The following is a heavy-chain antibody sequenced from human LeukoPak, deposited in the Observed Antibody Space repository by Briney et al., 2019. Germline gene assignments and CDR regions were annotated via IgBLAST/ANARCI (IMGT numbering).Heavy chain of an antibody. CDR2: INHSGST. D-gene: IGHD3-22*01. CDR3: ARVAPDSNFDSNGFYPFDY. J-gene: IGHJ4*02. Sequence: SETLSLTCAVCGGSFSGYYWSWIRQPPGKGLEWIGEINHSGSTNYNPSLKSRVTISVDTSKNQFSLKLSSVTAADTAVYYCARVAPDSNFDSNGFYPFDYWGRGALVTVSS. V-gene: IGHV4-34*01. CDR1: GGSFSGYY.